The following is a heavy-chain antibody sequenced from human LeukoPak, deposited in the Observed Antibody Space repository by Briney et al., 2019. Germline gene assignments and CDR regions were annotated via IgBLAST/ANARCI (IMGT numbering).Heavy chain of an antibody. CDR3: AKDSISMVRGDAFAI. D-gene: IGHD3-10*01. CDR2: ISGSGGTT. Sequence: GGSLRLSCAASGFTVSSNYMSWVRQAPGKGLEWVSGISGSGGTTYYADSVKGRFTISRDNSKNTLYLQMNSLRAEDTAVYYCAKDSISMVRGDAFAIWGQGTMVTVSS. J-gene: IGHJ3*02. CDR1: GFTVSSNY. V-gene: IGHV3-23*01.